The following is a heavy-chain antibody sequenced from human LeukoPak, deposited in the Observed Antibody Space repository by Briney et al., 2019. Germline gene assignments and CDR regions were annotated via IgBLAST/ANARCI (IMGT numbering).Heavy chain of an antibody. V-gene: IGHV7-4-1*02. CDR1: GYTFTSYG. J-gene: IGHJ5*02. D-gene: IGHD1-26*01. CDR3: TSMIVGATAPWFDP. CDR2: INTNTGKP. Sequence: ASVKVSCKASGYTFTSYGISWVRQAPGQGLEWMGWINTNTGKPVYAQGLTGRFVFSWDTSVSTAYLQISSLKTEDTGIYFCTSMIVGATAPWFDPWGQGTPVTVSS.